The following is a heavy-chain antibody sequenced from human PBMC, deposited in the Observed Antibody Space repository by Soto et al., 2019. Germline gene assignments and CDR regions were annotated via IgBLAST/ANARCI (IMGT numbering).Heavy chain of an antibody. CDR3: AARNNWNPPYY. J-gene: IGHJ4*02. V-gene: IGHV4-31*03. CDR2: IYYSGST. CDR1: GGSISSGGYY. D-gene: IGHD1-20*01. Sequence: PSETLSLTCTVSGGSISSGGYYWSWIRQHPGKGLEWIGYIYYSGSTYYNPSLKSRVTISVDTSKNQFSLKLSSVTAADTAVYYCAARNNWNPPYYWGQGTLVTVSS.